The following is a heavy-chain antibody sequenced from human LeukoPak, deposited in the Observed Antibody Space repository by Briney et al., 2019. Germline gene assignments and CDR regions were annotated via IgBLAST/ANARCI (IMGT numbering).Heavy chain of an antibody. D-gene: IGHD1-26*01. CDR1: GFTFSSYS. CDR2: ISSSGSYI. CDR3: AREVGATKTYYFDY. V-gene: IGHV3-21*01. Sequence: GGSLRLSCAASGFTFSSYSMNWVRQAPAKGLEWVSSISSSGSYIYYADSVKGRFTISRDNAKNSLDLQMNSLRAEDTAVYYCAREVGATKTYYFDYWGQGTLVTVSS. J-gene: IGHJ4*02.